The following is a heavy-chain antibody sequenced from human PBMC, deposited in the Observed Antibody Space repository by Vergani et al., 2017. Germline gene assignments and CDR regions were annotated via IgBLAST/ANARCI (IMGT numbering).Heavy chain of an antibody. Sequence: QVQLVQSGAEVKKPGASVKVSCKASGHTFTGYYMHWVRQAPGQGLEWMGWVNPNSGGTNYAQKFQGRVTMTRDTSISTAYMELSSLRSEDTAVYYCARDIVGGYYYYGMDVWGQGTTVTVSS. J-gene: IGHJ6*02. CDR1: GHTFTGYY. V-gene: IGHV1-2*02. CDR2: VNPNSGGT. D-gene: IGHD2-15*01. CDR3: ARDIVGGYYYYGMDV.